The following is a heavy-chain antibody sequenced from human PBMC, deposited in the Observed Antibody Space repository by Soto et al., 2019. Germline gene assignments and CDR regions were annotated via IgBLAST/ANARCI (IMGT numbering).Heavy chain of an antibody. CDR3: ARHRQYYDTSGYQQRYFDY. Sequence: SETLSLTCSVSGGSISSSPYYWGGIRQPPGKGLEWLGTIYYSGTTSYNPSLKSRVIISVDTSNNQLFLKLRSVTAADTAVYYCARHRQYYDTSGYQQRYFDYWGQGTQVTVSS. V-gene: IGHV4-39*01. J-gene: IGHJ4*02. D-gene: IGHD3-22*01. CDR1: GGSISSSPYY. CDR2: IYYSGTT.